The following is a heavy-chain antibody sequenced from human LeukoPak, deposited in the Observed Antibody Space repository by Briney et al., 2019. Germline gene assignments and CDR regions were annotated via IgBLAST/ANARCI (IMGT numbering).Heavy chain of an antibody. D-gene: IGHD1-7*01. CDR2: TRFDESGK. V-gene: IGHV3-30*02. CDR3: VKEGNFLLDS. CDR1: GFRFSTFG. J-gene: IGHJ4*02. Sequence: GGSLRLSCAASGFRFSTFGFHWVRQAPGKGLEWVAFTRFDESGKFYVVSVKGRFTISKDNSKNTLFLQMDSLRVEDTAVYYCVKEGNFLLDSWGQGTLVTVSS.